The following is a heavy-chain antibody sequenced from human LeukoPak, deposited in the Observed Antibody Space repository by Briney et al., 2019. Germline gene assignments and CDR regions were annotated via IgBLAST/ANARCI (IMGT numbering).Heavy chain of an antibody. CDR2: IIPILGIA. J-gene: IGHJ4*02. D-gene: IGHD6-19*01. CDR3: AREGWYGSRQGFDY. V-gene: IGHV1-69*04. CDR1: VGTFSSYA. Sequence: VASVKVSCKASVGTFSSYAISWVRQAPGQGLEWMGRIIPILGIANYAQKFQGRVTITADKSTSTAYMELSSLRSEDTAVYYCAREGWYGSRQGFDYWGQGTLVTVSS.